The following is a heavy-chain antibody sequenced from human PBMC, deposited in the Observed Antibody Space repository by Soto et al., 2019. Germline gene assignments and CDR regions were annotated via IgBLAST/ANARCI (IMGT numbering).Heavy chain of an antibody. CDR1: GGSIINYY. CDR2: IYYDGDT. J-gene: IGHJ4*02. CDR3: VRHSDYDMLTGPSGYFDF. D-gene: IGHD3-9*01. V-gene: IGHV4-59*08. Sequence: PSETLSLTCTVSGGSIINYYWSWIRQPPGKGLEWLGFIYYDGDTNYNPSLRSRVTISVDTSKNQFSLTLRSVSAADTAVYLCVRHSDYDMLTGPSGYFDFWGQGALVTVSS.